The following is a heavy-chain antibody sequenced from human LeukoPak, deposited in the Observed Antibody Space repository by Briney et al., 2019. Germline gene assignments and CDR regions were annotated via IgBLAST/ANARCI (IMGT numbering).Heavy chain of an antibody. V-gene: IGHV3-11*01. D-gene: IGHD2-15*01. CDR3: TTDRSRYCSGGSCYDSSDDY. CDR2: ISSSGTTI. Sequence: GGSLRLSCAASGFTFSDYYMSWIRQAPGKGLEWVSYISSSGTTIYYADSVKGRFTISRDNAKNSLYLQMNSLRAEDTAVYYCTTDRSRYCSGGSCYDSSDDYWGQGTLVTVSS. CDR1: GFTFSDYY. J-gene: IGHJ4*02.